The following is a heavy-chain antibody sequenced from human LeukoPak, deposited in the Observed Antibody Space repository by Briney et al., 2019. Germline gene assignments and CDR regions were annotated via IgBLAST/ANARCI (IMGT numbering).Heavy chain of an antibody. D-gene: IGHD4-23*01. CDR1: GFTFSSYA. CDR2: SSGSGGST. V-gene: IGHV3-23*01. Sequence: GGSLRLSCAASGFTFSSYAMSWVRQAPGKGLEWVSTSSGSGGSTYYADSVKGRFTISRDNAKNSLYLHMNSLRAEDTAVYYCAGDYGGSSPFDYWGQGTLVTVSS. J-gene: IGHJ4*02. CDR3: AGDYGGSSPFDY.